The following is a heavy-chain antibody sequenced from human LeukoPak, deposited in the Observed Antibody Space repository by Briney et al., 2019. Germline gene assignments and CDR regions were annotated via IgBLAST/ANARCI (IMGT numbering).Heavy chain of an antibody. CDR3: AKRPRSGWYFDY. V-gene: IGHV3-9*01. Sequence: GGSLRLSCAASGFTFDDYSMHWVRRAPGKGLEWVSGISWNSGNIIYADSVKGRFTISRDNAKNSLYLQMNSLRAEDTALYYCAKRPRSGWYFDYWGQGTLVTVSS. D-gene: IGHD6-19*01. J-gene: IGHJ4*02. CDR2: ISWNSGNI. CDR1: GFTFDDYS.